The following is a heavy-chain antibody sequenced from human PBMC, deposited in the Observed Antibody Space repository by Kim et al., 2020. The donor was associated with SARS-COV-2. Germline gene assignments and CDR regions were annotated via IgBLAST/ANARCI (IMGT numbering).Heavy chain of an antibody. D-gene: IGHD3-10*01. V-gene: IGHV3-23*01. CDR3: AKDLGEGFGELFTPALRPNWFDP. J-gene: IGHJ5*02. CDR1: GFTFSSYA. Sequence: GGSLRLSCAASGFTFSSYAMSCVRQAPGKGLEWVSAISGSGGSTYYADSVKGRFTISRDNSKNTLYLQMNSLRAEDTAVYYCAKDLGEGFGELFTPALRPNWFDPWGQGTLVTVSS. CDR2: ISGSGGST.